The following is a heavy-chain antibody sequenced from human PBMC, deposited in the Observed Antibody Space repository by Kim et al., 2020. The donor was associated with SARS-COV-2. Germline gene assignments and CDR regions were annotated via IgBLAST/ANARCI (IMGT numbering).Heavy chain of an antibody. CDR3: ARGMDAQLDL. V-gene: IGHV4-34*01. Sequence: SETLSLTCAVYGGSFSGYYWSWIRQPPGKGLEWIGEINHSGSTNYNPSLKSRVTISVDTSKNQFSLKLSSVTAADTAVYYCARGMDAQLDLWGRGTLVTVSS. J-gene: IGHJ2*01. CDR1: GGSFSGYY. D-gene: IGHD2-2*01. CDR2: INHSGST.